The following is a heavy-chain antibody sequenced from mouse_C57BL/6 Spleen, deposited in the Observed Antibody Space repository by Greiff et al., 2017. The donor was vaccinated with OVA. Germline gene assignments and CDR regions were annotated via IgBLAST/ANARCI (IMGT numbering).Heavy chain of an antibody. CDR1: GYTFTSYW. CDR2: INPSNGST. D-gene: IGHD1-1*01. CDR3: ARGDYGSSAWFAY. Sequence: QVQLQQPGTELVKPGASVKLSCKASGYTFTSYWMHWVQQRPGQGLEWIGNINPSNGSTNYNEKFKSKATLTVDTSSSTAYMQLSSLTSEDSAVYCCARGDYGSSAWFAYWGQGTLVTVSA. J-gene: IGHJ3*01. V-gene: IGHV1-53*01.